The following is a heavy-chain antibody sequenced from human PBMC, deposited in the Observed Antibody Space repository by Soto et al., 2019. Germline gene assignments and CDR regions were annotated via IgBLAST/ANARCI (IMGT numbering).Heavy chain of an antibody. Sequence: QEQLVESGGGVVQPGRSLRLSCAASGFTFSNYAMHWVRQAPGKGLEWVAVISYDGSNKYYADSVKGRFTISRDNSKNRLYLQMNSLRAEDTGVYYGAKDRTTRVGAEWACASWGQGPLVTVSS. CDR3: AKDRTTRVGAEWACAS. D-gene: IGHD1-26*01. CDR2: ISYDGSNK. J-gene: IGHJ5*02. CDR1: GFTFSNYA. V-gene: IGHV3-30-3*02.